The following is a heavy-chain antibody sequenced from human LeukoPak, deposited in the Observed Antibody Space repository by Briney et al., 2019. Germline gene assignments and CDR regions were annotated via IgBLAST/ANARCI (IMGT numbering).Heavy chain of an antibody. V-gene: IGHV5-51*01. CDR2: IYPGDSNT. CDR3: VRQPLHSYGTGYFEH. D-gene: IGHD5-18*01. CDR1: GYSFTKYW. J-gene: IGHJ4*02. Sequence: PGESLKISCMSSGYSFTKYWIGWVRQMPGKGLEWMGVIYPGDSNTRYSPSFQGQVTISADESISTAYLQWSSLRASDTALYYCVRQPLHSYGTGYFEHWRRGILVTVSS.